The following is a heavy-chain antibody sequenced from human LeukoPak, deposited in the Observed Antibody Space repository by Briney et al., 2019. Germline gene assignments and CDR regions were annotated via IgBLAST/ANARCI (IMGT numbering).Heavy chain of an antibody. J-gene: IGHJ6*03. CDR3: ASTPNHFYMDV. CDR2: IYYSGST. CDR1: GGSISSSSYY. Sequence: SETLSLTCTVSGGSISSSSYYWGWIRQPPGKGLEWIGSIYYSGSTYYNPSLKSRVTISVDTSKNQFSLKLSSVTAADTAVYYCASTPNHFYMDVWGKGTTVTVSS. V-gene: IGHV4-39*01.